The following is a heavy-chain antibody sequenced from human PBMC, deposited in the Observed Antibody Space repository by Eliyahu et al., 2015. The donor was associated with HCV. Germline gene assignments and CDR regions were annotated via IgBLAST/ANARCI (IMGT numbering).Heavy chain of an antibody. V-gene: IGHV4-34*01. CDR2: INDRGNT. D-gene: IGHD4-17*01. J-gene: IGHJ5*02. CDR1: GQSLXGYS. CDR3: ARGPITLTSTGGWFDP. Sequence: QAQLKQWGTGLLKPSETLSLTCAVYGQSLXGYSWNWIRQPPGKGLEWVGEINDRGNTKYNPSLKSRVTISKTTSKKQFSLKLSSVSAADTAMYYCARGPITLTSTGGWFDPWGRGTLVTVDS.